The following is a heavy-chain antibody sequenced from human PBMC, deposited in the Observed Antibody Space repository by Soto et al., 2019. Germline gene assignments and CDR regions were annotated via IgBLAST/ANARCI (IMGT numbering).Heavy chain of an antibody. V-gene: IGHV3-11*06. CDR3: ARDSGGGDHNFDL. Sequence: HVQLVKSGGGLVKPGGSLRLSCAASRFNFSDYYMTRVRQASGKGLEWVSYINSRSTYTNYADSVKGRFTISRDKAKNSLYLQMICLRDEDTAVYCWARDSGGGDHNFDLWGPGTRVIVSS. CDR2: INSRSTYT. D-gene: IGHD3-10*01. J-gene: IGHJ4*02. CDR1: RFNFSDYY.